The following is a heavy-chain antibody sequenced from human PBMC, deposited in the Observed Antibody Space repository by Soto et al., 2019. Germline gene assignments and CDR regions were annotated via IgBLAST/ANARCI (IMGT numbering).Heavy chain of an antibody. CDR2: INAGNGDT. V-gene: IGHV1-3*01. CDR3: ARRLKGSGDSPFDH. Sequence: QVQLVQSGAEVKKPGASVKGSCKASGYTFSDYAIHWVRQAPGQRLEWMGWINAGNGDTKYSQRFQGRVTITRDTSATTAYMELSSLRSEDTAVYYCARRLKGSGDSPFDHWGQGTLVTVSS. D-gene: IGHD4-17*01. CDR1: GYTFSDYA. J-gene: IGHJ5*02.